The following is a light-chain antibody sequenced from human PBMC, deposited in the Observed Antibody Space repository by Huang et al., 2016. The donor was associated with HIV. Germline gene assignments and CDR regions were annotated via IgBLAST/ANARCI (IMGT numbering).Light chain of an antibody. Sequence: DIILTQSPLSLPVTPGEPASISCRSSQSLLHSYGYNFLQWYVQKPGQSPQLLISLGSDRASGVPDRFTGSGSGTDFTLEISNVEAEDVGIYYCMQTLQTPYTFGPGTTVYF. CDR3: MQTLQTPYT. CDR1: QSLLHSYGYNF. J-gene: IGKJ3*01. CDR2: LGS. V-gene: IGKV2-28*01.